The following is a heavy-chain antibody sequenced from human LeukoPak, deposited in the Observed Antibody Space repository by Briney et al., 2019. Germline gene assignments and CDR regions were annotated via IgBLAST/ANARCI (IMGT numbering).Heavy chain of an antibody. CDR1: GFTFSSYE. V-gene: IGHV3-48*03. D-gene: IGHD5-18*01. CDR2: ITSSGSTI. Sequence: PGGSLRLSCAASGFTFSSYEMHGVRQGPGEGVERVSYITSSGSTIYYTDSLEGQFTIFRANAKNSLYLPMNRLTAEATACYYCARGRSVDTATRSYYYGLDVWGQGNTVTVSS. CDR3: ARGRSVDTATRSYYYGLDV. J-gene: IGHJ6*02.